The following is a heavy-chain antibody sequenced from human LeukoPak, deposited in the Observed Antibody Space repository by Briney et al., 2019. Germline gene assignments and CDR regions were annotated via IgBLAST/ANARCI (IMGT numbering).Heavy chain of an antibody. CDR2: ISSSSSGI. V-gene: IGHV3-48*01. CDR1: GFTFSTYS. Sequence: GGSLRLSCAASGFTFSTYSMNWVRQAPGKGLEWVSYISSSSSGIYYADSVKGRFTISRDNAKNSLYLQMNSLRAEDTAVYYCARDFGDNYYDSSGYYYWGQGTLVTVSS. J-gene: IGHJ4*02. D-gene: IGHD3-22*01. CDR3: ARDFGDNYYDSSGYYY.